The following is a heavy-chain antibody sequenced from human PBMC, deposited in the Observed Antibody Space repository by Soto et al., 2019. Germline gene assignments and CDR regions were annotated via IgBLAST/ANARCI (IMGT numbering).Heavy chain of an antibody. CDR2: IYYSGST. Sequence: SETLSLTCTVSGGSISSGGYYWSWIRQHPGKGLEWIGYIYYSGSTYYNPSLKSRVTISVDTSKNQFSLKLSSVTAADMAVYYCARMSLRYCSGGSCDSSGYCYYYYRMDVWGQGTTVTVAS. J-gene: IGHJ6*02. CDR1: GGSISSGGYY. V-gene: IGHV4-31*03. CDR3: ARMSLRYCSGGSCDSSGYCYYYYRMDV. D-gene: IGHD2-15*01.